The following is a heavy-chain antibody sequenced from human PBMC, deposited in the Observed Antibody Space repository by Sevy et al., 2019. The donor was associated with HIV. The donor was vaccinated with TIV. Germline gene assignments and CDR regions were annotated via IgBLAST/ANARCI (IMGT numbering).Heavy chain of an antibody. J-gene: IGHJ4*02. V-gene: IGHV3-30*02. CDR2: IRYDGSNK. D-gene: IGHD1-26*01. CDR3: AKDSRGSYKYYFDY. Sequence: GGSLRLSCAASGFTFSSYGMHWVRQAPGKGLEWVAFIRYDGSNKYYADSVKGRFTISRDNSKNTLYLQMNSLRAEETAVYYCAKDSRGSYKYYFDYWGQGTLVTVSS. CDR1: GFTFSSYG.